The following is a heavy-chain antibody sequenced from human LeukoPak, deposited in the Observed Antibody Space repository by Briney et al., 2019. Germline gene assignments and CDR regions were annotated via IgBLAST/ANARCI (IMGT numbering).Heavy chain of an antibody. CDR3: AKDMIYGSGSYYNPIFDY. J-gene: IGHJ4*02. CDR1: GFTFSSYA. V-gene: IGHV3-23*01. CDR2: ISGSGGST. Sequence: PGGSLRLSCAASGFTFSSYAMSWVRQAPGKGLEGVSAISGSGGSTYYADSVKGRFTISRDNSKNTLYLQMNSLRAEDTAVYYCAKDMIYGSGSYYNPIFDYWGQGTLVTVSS. D-gene: IGHD3-10*01.